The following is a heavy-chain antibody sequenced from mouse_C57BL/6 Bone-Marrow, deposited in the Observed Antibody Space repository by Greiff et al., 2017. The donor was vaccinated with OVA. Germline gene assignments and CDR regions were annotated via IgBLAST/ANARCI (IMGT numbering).Heavy chain of an antibody. Sequence: EVKLQESGPELVKPGASVKISCKASGYSFTDYNMNWVKQSNGKSLEWIGVINPNYGTTSYNQKFKGKATLTVDQSSSTAYMQLNSLTSEDSAVYYCASHYYGSLYFDYWGQGTTLTVSS. J-gene: IGHJ2*01. CDR3: ASHYYGSLYFDY. CDR2: INPNYGTT. D-gene: IGHD1-1*01. V-gene: IGHV1-39*01. CDR1: GYSFTDYN.